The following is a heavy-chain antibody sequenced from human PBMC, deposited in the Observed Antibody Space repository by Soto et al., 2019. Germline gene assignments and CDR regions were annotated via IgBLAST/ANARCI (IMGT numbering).Heavy chain of an antibody. D-gene: IGHD2-15*01. CDR2: ISWNSGSI. CDR3: EKEFGGYYFYGMAV. Sequence: LRLSCAASGFTFDDYAMHWVRQAPGKGLEWVSGISWNSGSIGYADSVKGRFTISRDNAKNSLYLQMNSLRAEDTALYYWEKEFGGYYFYGMAVRGQGT. CDR1: GFTFDDYA. V-gene: IGHV3-9*01. J-gene: IGHJ6*02.